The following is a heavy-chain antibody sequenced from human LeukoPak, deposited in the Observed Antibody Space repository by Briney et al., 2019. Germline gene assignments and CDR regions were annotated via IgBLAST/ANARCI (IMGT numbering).Heavy chain of an antibody. CDR1: GFTFVNSW. J-gene: IGHJ4*02. V-gene: IGHV3-15*04. CDR3: TTLAFDVHY. D-gene: IGHD2/OR15-2a*01. CDR2: MESNPAGGRT. Sequence: GGSLRLSCAASGFTFVNSWMTWVRQAPGKGLEWVGRMESNPAGGRTDYAAPVKGRFTISRDDSRATLYLQLSNLSAEDTAVYYCTTLAFDVHYWGRGTLITVSS.